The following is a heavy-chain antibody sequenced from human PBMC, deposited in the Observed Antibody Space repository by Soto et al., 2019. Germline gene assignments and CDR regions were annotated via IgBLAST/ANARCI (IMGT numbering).Heavy chain of an antibody. CDR3: TRGGDAYKNGH. D-gene: IGHD1-1*01. V-gene: IGHV4-34*01. CDR2: INHSGNT. CDR1: CQSITGYS. J-gene: IGHJ4*02. Sequence: LSLTYTFDCQSITGYSWSWIRQPPGKGLEWIGEINHSGNTNYNPSLKSRVTISVDTSKNQFSLKLTSVNAADTAVYYCTRGGDAYKNGHWGQGTLVS.